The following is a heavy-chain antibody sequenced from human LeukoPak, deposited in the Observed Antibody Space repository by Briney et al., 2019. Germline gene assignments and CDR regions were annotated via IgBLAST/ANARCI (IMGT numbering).Heavy chain of an antibody. J-gene: IGHJ4*02. CDR1: GGSISSYY. CDR3: ATRHRAY. Sequence: SETLSLTCTGSGGSISSYYGTWIRQPAGKGLEWIGRIFTRGSTNYNPSLKSRVSMSVDTSRNQFSLRLSSVTAADTAVYYSATRHRAYWGQGILVTVSS. V-gene: IGHV4-4*07. CDR2: IFTRGST.